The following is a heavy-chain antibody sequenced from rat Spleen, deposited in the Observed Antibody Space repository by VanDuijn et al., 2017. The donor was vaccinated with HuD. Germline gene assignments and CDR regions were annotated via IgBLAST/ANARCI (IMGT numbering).Heavy chain of an antibody. V-gene: IGHV5-27*01. CDR1: GFTFSDYY. J-gene: IGHJ1*01. CDR2: ISPSGGST. CDR3: ATSPYYWYFDF. Sequence: EVQLVESDGGLVQPGRSLKLSCAASGFTFSDYYMAWVRQAPTKGLEWVATISPSGGSTYYRDSVKGRFTISRDHAKSTLYLQMDSLRSEDTATYYCATSPYYWYFDFWGPGTMVTVSS.